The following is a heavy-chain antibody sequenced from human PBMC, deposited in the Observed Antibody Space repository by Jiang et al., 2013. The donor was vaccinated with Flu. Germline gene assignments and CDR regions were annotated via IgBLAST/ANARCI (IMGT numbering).Heavy chain of an antibody. CDR1: GYTFSDYY. V-gene: IGHV1-2*04. CDR3: ARDLLGSANAEVGIDV. J-gene: IGHJ6*02. CDR2: INPNSGGT. Sequence: GAEVKKPGASVKVSCKASGYTFSDYYIHWVRQAPGQGLEWMGWINPNSGGTTYAQKFQGSVTMTRDTSISTAYMELSRLRSDDTAVYYCARDLLGSANAEVGIDVWGQGTAVTVSS. D-gene: IGHD4/OR15-4a*01.